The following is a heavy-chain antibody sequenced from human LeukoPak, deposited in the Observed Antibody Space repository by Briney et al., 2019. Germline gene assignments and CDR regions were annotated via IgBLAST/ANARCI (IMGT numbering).Heavy chain of an antibody. CDR1: GFNFGDHA. Sequence: GGSLRLSCTTSGFNFGDHAMTWVRQAPGKGLEWVGFIRSKAYRWTTEFAASVKGRFTISRDDSKSVVYLQMNSLKSEDTAVYYCSRGPIQLWVHNGVDVWGQGTTVTVSS. CDR2: IRSKAYRWTT. D-gene: IGHD5-18*01. CDR3: SRGPIQLWVHNGVDV. J-gene: IGHJ6*02. V-gene: IGHV3-49*04.